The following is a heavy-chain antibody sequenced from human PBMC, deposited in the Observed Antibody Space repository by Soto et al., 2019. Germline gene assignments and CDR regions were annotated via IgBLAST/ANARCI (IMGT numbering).Heavy chain of an antibody. J-gene: IGHJ4*02. D-gene: IGHD3-22*01. CDR1: GFTFSHYG. CDR3: AKDDDTSSHFSLLDF. CDR2: TWSGGRGE. V-gene: IGHV3-33*06. Sequence: QVQLVESGGGVVQPGTSLRISCAASGFTFSHYGIHWVRQAPGKGLEWVALTWSGGRGENYADSVRGRFTVSRDNSKTTVYLQMNSLRVEDTAVYYCAKDDDTSSHFSLLDFRGQGTLVTVSS.